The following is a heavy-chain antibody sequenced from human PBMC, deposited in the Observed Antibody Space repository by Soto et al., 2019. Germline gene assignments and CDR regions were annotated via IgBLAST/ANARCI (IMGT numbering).Heavy chain of an antibody. Sequence: ASVKVSCKASGYTFTSYDINWVRQATGQGLEWMGWMNPNSGNTGYAQKFQGRVTMTRNTSISTAYMELSSLRSEDTAVYYCTRGRINSEGGNFDYWGQGTLVTVSS. V-gene: IGHV1-8*01. D-gene: IGHD2-21*01. CDR2: MNPNSGNT. CDR3: TRGRINSEGGNFDY. CDR1: GYTFTSYD. J-gene: IGHJ4*02.